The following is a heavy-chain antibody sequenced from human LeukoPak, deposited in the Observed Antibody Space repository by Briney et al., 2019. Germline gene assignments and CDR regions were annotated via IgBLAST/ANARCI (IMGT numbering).Heavy chain of an antibody. CDR3: ATGPPYSSSWSYFDY. CDR2: FDPEDGET. CDR1: GYTLTELS. J-gene: IGHJ4*02. Sequence: ASVKVSCKVPGYTLTELSMHWVRQAPGKGLEWMGGFDPEDGETIYAQKFQGRVTMTEDTSTDTAYMELSSLRSEDTAVYYCATGPPYSSSWSYFDYWGQGTLVTVSS. V-gene: IGHV1-24*01. D-gene: IGHD6-13*01.